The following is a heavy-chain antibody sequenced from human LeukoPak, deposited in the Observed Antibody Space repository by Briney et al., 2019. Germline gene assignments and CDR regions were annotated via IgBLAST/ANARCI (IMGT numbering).Heavy chain of an antibody. CDR1: GFTFSSYE. J-gene: IGHJ6*02. Sequence: PGGSLRLSCAASGFTFSSYEMNWVRQAPGKGLEWVSYISSSGSTIYYADSVKGRFTISRDNAKNSLCLQMNSLRAEDTAVYYCAREMSGVRPYGMDVWGQGTTVTVSS. V-gene: IGHV3-48*03. D-gene: IGHD4-23*01. CDR2: ISSSGSTI. CDR3: AREMSGVRPYGMDV.